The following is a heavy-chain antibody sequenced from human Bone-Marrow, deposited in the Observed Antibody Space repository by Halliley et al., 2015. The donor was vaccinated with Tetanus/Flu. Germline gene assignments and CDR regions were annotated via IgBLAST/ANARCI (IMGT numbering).Heavy chain of an antibody. Sequence: GGSSYYADSVKGRFTISRDNSKNPLYLQMNSLRAEDTAGYYCARGGSSWSDSYYYHYYGMDVWGQGTTVTVSS. CDR3: ARGGSSWSDSYYYHYYGMDV. D-gene: IGHD6-13*01. V-gene: IGHV3-53*01. J-gene: IGHJ6*02. CDR2: GGSS.